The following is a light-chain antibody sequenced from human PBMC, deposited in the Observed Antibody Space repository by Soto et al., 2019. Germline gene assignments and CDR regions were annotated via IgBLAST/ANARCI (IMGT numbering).Light chain of an antibody. CDR1: RSNIGADYD. J-gene: IGLJ1*01. CDR3: QSYDRNLRYV. V-gene: IGLV1-40*01. CDR2: ANT. Sequence: QSVLTQPPSVSGAPGQRVTISCTGSRSNIGADYDVHWYQHLPGTAPKLVVYANTNRPSGVPDRFSASKSGTSASLAITGLQADDEADYYCQSYDRNLRYVFGTGTKLTVL.